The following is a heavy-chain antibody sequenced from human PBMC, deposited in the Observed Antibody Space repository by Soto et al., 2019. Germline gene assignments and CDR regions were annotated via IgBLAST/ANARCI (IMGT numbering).Heavy chain of an antibody. CDR1: GGSFSGYS. CDR3: ARGRTLRY. J-gene: IGHJ4*02. V-gene: IGHV4-34*02. Sequence: QVQLQQWGAGLLKPSETLSLTCAVYGGSFSGYSWSWIRQSPGKGLEWIGEITHSGRTNYNSSLKSRVTIPVDTSKNQSSLKLSSVTAADTPVYYCARGRTLRYWGQGTLVTVSS. CDR2: ITHSGRT.